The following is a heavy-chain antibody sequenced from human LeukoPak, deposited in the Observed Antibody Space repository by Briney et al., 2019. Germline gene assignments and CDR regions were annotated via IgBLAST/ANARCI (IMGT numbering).Heavy chain of an antibody. CDR1: GGSISSGGYY. J-gene: IGHJ4*02. Sequence: KPSETLSLTCTVSGGSISSGGYYWSWIRQHPGKGLEWIGYIYYSGSTYYNPSLKSRVTISVDTSKNQFSLKLSSVTAADTAVYYCARVYRGTIVRHRDSGDSYHFDYWGQGTLVAVSS. D-gene: IGHD2-21*01. CDR3: ARVYRGTIVRHRDSGDSYHFDY. V-gene: IGHV4-31*03. CDR2: IYYSGST.